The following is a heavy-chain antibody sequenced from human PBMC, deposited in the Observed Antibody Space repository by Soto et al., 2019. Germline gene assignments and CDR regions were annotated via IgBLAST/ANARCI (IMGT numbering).Heavy chain of an antibody. CDR2: ISYDGSNK. Sequence: QVQLVESGGGVVQPGRSLRLSCAASGFTFSSYAMHWVRQAPGKGLEWVAVISYDGSNKYYADSVKGRFTISRDNSKNTLYVQMNGLRAEDTAVYYCARDPKDIVVVVAAFLRNPPFDPWGQGTLVTVSS. J-gene: IGHJ5*02. D-gene: IGHD2-15*01. V-gene: IGHV3-30-3*01. CDR3: ARDPKDIVVVVAAFLRNPPFDP. CDR1: GFTFSSYA.